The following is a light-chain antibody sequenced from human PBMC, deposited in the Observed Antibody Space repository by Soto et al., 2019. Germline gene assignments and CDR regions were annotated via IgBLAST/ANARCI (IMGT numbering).Light chain of an antibody. CDR2: EVS. CDR3: SSYTSSSTPYV. Sequence: QSALTQPASVSGPPGQSITISCTGTSSDVGNYNYVSWYQQHPGKAPKLMIYEVSNRPSGVSDRISGSKSGNTASLTISGLQAEDEADYYCSSYTSSSTPYVFGTGTKLTVL. CDR1: SSDVGNYNY. J-gene: IGLJ1*01. V-gene: IGLV2-14*01.